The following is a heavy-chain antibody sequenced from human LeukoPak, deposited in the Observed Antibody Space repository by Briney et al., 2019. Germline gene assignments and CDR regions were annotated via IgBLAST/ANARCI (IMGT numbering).Heavy chain of an antibody. CDR2: ISAYNGNT. Sequence: ASVKVSCKASGGTFSSYAISWVRQAPGQGLEWMEWISAYNGNTNYAQKLQGRVTMTTDTSTSTAYMELRSLRSDDTAVYYCARDRGTVVTLEYFDYWGQGTLVTVSS. J-gene: IGHJ4*02. V-gene: IGHV1-18*01. CDR1: GGTFSSYA. CDR3: ARDRGTVVTLEYFDY. D-gene: IGHD4-23*01.